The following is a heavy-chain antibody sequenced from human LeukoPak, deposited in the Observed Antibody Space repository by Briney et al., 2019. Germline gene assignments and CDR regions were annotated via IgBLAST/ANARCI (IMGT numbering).Heavy chain of an antibody. CDR2: MNHTGST. CDR1: GGSFRGYH. V-gene: IGHV4-34*01. CDR3: ARGPIVVVNRFFDY. J-gene: IGHJ4*02. D-gene: IGHD2-21*01. Sequence: SETLSLTCTVYGGSFRGYHWTWLRQSPGKGLEWIGEMNHTGSTNYNPSLNSRVTISVDTPKSQFSLRLNSLAAADTAMYYCARGPIVVVNRFFDYWGQGTLVTVSS.